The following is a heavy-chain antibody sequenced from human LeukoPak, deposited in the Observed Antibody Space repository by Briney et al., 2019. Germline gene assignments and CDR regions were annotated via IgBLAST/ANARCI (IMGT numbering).Heavy chain of an antibody. CDR3: ASAYASYDFWSGYENFDF. J-gene: IGHJ4*02. D-gene: IGHD3-3*01. V-gene: IGHV3-7*01. Sequence: GGSLRLSCAASGFTFSNYWMSWVRQAPGKGLEWVASIRQDGGEKKYVDSVKGRFTISRDLAQNSLFLQMNSLRAEDTAVYYCASAYASYDFWSGYENFDFWGQGTLVTVSS. CDR1: GFTFSNYW. CDR2: IRQDGGEK.